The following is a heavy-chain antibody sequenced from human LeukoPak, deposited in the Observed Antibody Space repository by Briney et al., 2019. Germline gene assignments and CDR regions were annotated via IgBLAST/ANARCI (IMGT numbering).Heavy chain of an antibody. V-gene: IGHV1-18*01. J-gene: IGHJ4*02. CDR2: TSAYNGNT. D-gene: IGHD2-2*01. Sequence: ASVKVSCKASGYTFTSYGISWVRQAPGQGLEWMGWTSAYNGNTNYAQKLQGRVTMTTDTSTSTAYMELRSLRSDDTAVYYCARLLGYCSSTSCPLFDYWGQGTLVTVSS. CDR3: ARLLGYCSSTSCPLFDY. CDR1: GYTFTSYG.